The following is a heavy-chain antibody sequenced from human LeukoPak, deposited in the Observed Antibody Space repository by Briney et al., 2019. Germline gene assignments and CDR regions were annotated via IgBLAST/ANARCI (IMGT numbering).Heavy chain of an antibody. D-gene: IGHD1-26*01. CDR1: GFTFSSYE. CDR3: AREDGIIVGAPGSFDY. V-gene: IGHV3-48*03. Sequence: PGGSLRLSCAASGFTFSSYEMNWVRQAPGKGLEWVSYISSSGSTIYYADSVKGRFTISRDNAKNSLYLQMNSLRAEDTAVYYCAREDGIIVGAPGSFDYWGQGTLVTVSS. CDR2: ISSSGSTI. J-gene: IGHJ4*02.